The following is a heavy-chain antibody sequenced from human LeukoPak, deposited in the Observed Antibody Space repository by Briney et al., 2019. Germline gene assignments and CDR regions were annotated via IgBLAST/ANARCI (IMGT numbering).Heavy chain of an antibody. J-gene: IGHJ4*02. CDR3: VRGSGSYYFDY. Sequence: AGGSLRLSCAASGFSFDDYAMHWVRQAPGKGLEWVSGITGNGGTIAYADSVKGRFTVSRDNAKSSLYLQMSSLRAEDMALYYCVRGSGSYYFDYWGQGTLVTVSS. CDR2: ITGNGGTI. D-gene: IGHD3-22*01. CDR1: GFSFDDYA. V-gene: IGHV3-9*03.